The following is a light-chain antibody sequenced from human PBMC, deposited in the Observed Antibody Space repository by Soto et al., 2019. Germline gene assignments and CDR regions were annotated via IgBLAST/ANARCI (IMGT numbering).Light chain of an antibody. CDR3: CSYAGTYTLV. CDR2: EVS. J-gene: IGLJ2*01. CDR1: SSDVGDYNY. V-gene: IGLV2-11*01. Sequence: QSALTQPRSVSGSPGQSVTISCTGTSSDVGDYNYVSWYQQHPGKAPKFIIYEVSKRPSGVPDRFSGSKSGNTASLTISGLQAEDEAHYYCCSYAGTYTLVFGGGTKLTVL.